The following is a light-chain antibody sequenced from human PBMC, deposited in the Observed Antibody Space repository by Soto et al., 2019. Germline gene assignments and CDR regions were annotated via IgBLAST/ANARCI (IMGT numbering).Light chain of an antibody. Sequence: DIQMTQSPSTLSASVGDRVTITCRASQSISTWVAWYQQKPGKAPKLLIYKASNLEGGVPSRFSGSGSGTEFNNTISRLQPDDFATYYCQQYNTYPLTLGGGTTVEIK. J-gene: IGKJ4*01. CDR1: QSISTW. CDR2: KAS. CDR3: QQYNTYPLT. V-gene: IGKV1-5*03.